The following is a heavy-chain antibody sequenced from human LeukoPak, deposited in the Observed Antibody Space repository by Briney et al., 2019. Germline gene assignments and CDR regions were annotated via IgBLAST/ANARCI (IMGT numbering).Heavy chain of an antibody. CDR2: ISSSGSTI. J-gene: IGHJ4*02. CDR3: HSIAAAGTGY. V-gene: IGHV3-48*03. D-gene: IGHD6-13*01. CDR1: GFTFSSYE. Sequence: GGSLRLSCAASGFTFSSYEMNWVRQAPGKGLEWVSYISSSGSTIYYADSVKGRFTISRDNAKNSLYLQMNSLRAEDTAVYYCHSIAAAGTGYWGQGILVTVSS.